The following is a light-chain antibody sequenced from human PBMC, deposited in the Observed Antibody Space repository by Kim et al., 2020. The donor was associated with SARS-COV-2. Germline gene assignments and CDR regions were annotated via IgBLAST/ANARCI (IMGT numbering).Light chain of an antibody. V-gene: IGLV10-54*01. CDR2: RNN. CDR1: HNNAGSPG. CDR3: SAWDSSLRVWV. Sequence: RQTDTHTYTAHHNNAGSPGSAWLQRHQGHPPKLPSYRNNSRPSGISDRLSASRSGNTSSLTITGLQPEDESDYYCSAWDSSLRVWVFGGGTQLTVL. J-gene: IGLJ3*02.